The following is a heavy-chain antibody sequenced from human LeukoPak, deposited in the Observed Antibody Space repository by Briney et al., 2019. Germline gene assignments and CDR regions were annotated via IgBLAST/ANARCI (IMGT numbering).Heavy chain of an antibody. CDR1: GASISSYY. Sequence: SETLSLTCTVSGASISSYYWSWIRQPPGKGLEWIGYIYYSGTTNYNPSLKSRVTISVDTSKNQFSLQLSSVTAADTAVYYCARRPTYNYNFDFWGRGTLVTVSS. CDR3: ARRPTYNYNFDF. CDR2: IYYSGTT. V-gene: IGHV4-59*08. J-gene: IGHJ4*02. D-gene: IGHD5-24*01.